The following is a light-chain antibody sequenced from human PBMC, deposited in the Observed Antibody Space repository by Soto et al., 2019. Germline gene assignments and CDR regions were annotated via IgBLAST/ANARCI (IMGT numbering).Light chain of an antibody. V-gene: IGLV2-14*01. CDR2: DVS. CDR3: SSYTSSSSYV. Sequence: QSLPTPPSSGSISPGHSITISCTATSRVVGGYNYVSWYQQHPGKAPNLMIYDVSNRPSGVSNRFSGSKSGNTASLTISGLQAEDEADYYCSSYTSSSSYVFGTGTKVTVL. CDR1: SRVVGGYNY. J-gene: IGLJ1*01.